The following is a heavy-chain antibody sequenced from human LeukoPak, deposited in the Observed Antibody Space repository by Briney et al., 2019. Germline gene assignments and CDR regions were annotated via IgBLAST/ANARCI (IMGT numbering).Heavy chain of an antibody. CDR2: INTNTGNP. Sequence: ASVKISCKASGYTFTSYAMNWVRQAPGQGLEWMGWINTNTGNPTYAQGFTGRFVFSLDTSVSTAYLQISSLKAEDTAVYCCARGCGGGSCYSNWFDPWGQGTLVTVSS. D-gene: IGHD2-15*01. J-gene: IGHJ5*02. CDR1: GYTFTSYA. CDR3: ARGCGGGSCYSNWFDP. V-gene: IGHV7-4-1*02.